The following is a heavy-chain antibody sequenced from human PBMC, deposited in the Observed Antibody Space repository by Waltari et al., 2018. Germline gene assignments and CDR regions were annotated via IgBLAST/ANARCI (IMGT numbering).Heavy chain of an antibody. D-gene: IGHD2-2*01. V-gene: IGHV3-53*04. CDR2: IYSGGST. CDR3: ARDTHCSSTSCFNWYFDL. J-gene: IGHJ2*01. CDR1: GFTVLTNY. Sequence: EVQLVESGGGLVQPGGSLRRSCAASGFTVLTNYMSWARQAPGKGLEWVSVIYSGGSTYYADSVKGRFTISRHNSKNTLDLQMNSLRAEDTAVYYCARDTHCSSTSCFNWYFDLWGRGTLVTVSS.